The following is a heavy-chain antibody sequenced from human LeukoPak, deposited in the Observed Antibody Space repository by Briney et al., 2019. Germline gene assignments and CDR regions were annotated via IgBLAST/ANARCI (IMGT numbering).Heavy chain of an antibody. CDR3: AKDAYVDIVATTHPYYFDY. V-gene: IGHV3-30*02. CDR1: GFTFSSYG. Sequence: GGSLRLSCAASGFTFSSYGMHWVRQAPGKGLEWVAFIRYDGSNKYYADSVKGRFTISRDDSKNTLYLQMNSLRAEDTAVYYCAKDAYVDIVATTHPYYFDYWGQGTPVTVSS. J-gene: IGHJ4*02. D-gene: IGHD5-12*01. CDR2: IRYDGSNK.